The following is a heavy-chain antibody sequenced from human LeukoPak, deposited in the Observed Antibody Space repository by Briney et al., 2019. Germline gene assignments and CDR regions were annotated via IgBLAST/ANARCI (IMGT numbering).Heavy chain of an antibody. J-gene: IGHJ2*01. CDR2: IKQDGSEK. Sequence: GGSLRLSCAASGFTFSSYWMSWVRQAPGKGLEWVANIKQDGSEKYYVDSVKGRFTISRDNAKNSLYLQMNSLRAEDTAVYYCARVGFTYGDSNNWYFDLWGRGTLVTVSS. CDR1: GFTFSSYW. D-gene: IGHD4-17*01. V-gene: IGHV3-7*01. CDR3: ARVGFTYGDSNNWYFDL.